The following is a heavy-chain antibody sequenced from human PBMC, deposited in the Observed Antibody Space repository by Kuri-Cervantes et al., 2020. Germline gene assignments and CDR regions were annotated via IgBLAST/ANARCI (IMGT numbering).Heavy chain of an antibody. Sequence: GGSLRLSCAASGFTFSSYAMSWVRQAPGKGLEWVSAVSGSGGSTYYADSVKGRFTISRDNSKNTLYLQMNSLRAEDTAVYYCAKGPVVAATLYYFDYWGQGTLVTVSS. D-gene: IGHD2-15*01. V-gene: IGHV3-23*01. CDR1: GFTFSSYA. J-gene: IGHJ4*02. CDR2: VSGSGGST. CDR3: AKGPVVAATLYYFDY.